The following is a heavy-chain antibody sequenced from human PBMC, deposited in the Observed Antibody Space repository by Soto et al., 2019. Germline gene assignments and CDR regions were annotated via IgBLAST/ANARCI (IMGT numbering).Heavy chain of an antibody. CDR1: GFTVSSNY. Sequence: GGSLRLSCAASGFTVSSNYMSWVRQAPGKGLEWVSVIYSGGSTYYADSVKGRFTISRDNSKNTLYLQMNSLRAEDTAVYYCARAVSDSSSWYGGAYFDYWGQGTLVTVSS. CDR2: IYSGGST. V-gene: IGHV3-66*01. J-gene: IGHJ4*02. CDR3: ARAVSDSSSWYGGAYFDY. D-gene: IGHD6-13*01.